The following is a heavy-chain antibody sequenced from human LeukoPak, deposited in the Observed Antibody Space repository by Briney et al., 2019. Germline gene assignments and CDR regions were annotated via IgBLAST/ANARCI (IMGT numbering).Heavy chain of an antibody. V-gene: IGHV3-23*01. Sequence: GGSLRLSCAASGFTFSSYSMTWVRLAPGKGLEWVSVISGSGGNTVYADSVKGRFTISRDNSKNTLYLQMNSLRAEDTAVYYCARDRKFSSSSGYFDYWGQGTLVTVSS. D-gene: IGHD6-6*01. J-gene: IGHJ4*02. CDR3: ARDRKFSSSSGYFDY. CDR2: ISGSGGNT. CDR1: GFTFSSYS.